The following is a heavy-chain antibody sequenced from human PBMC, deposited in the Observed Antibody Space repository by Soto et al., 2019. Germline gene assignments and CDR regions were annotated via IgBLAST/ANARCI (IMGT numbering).Heavy chain of an antibody. Sequence: QVQLQQWGAGLLKPSETLSLTCAVYGGSFSGYYWSWIRQPPGKGLEWIGEINHSGGTNYNPSLKSRVTISVDTSKNQFSLKLSSVTAADTAVYYCARGRSLRLGRIFDYWGQGTLVTVSS. D-gene: IGHD7-27*01. J-gene: IGHJ4*02. V-gene: IGHV4-34*01. CDR3: ARGRSLRLGRIFDY. CDR1: GGSFSGYY. CDR2: INHSGGT.